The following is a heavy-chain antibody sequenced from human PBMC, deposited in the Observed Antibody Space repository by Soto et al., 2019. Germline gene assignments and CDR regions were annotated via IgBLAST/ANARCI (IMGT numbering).Heavy chain of an antibody. V-gene: IGHV3-64*01. CDR3: ARVGYYGSGSKYFFDY. Sequence: PGGSLRLSCAASGFTFSSYAMHWVRQAPGKGLEYVSAISSNGGSTYYANSVKGRFTISRDNSKNTLYLQMGSLRAEDMAVYYCARVGYYGSGSKYFFDYWGQGTLVTVSS. CDR2: ISSNGGST. D-gene: IGHD3-10*01. CDR1: GFTFSSYA. J-gene: IGHJ4*02.